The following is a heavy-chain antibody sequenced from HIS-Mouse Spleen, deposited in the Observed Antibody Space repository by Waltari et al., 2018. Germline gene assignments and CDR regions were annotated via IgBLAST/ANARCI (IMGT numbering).Heavy chain of an antibody. Sequence: QLQLQESGPGLVKPSETLSLTCTVSGGSISSSSYYRGWIRQPPGKGLGWIGTSYYSGSAYYSPSTKSSVTISVDTSKNQFSLKLRSVTAADTAVYYCARKRTASGWFDPWGQGTLVTVSS. CDR1: GGSISSSSYY. J-gene: IGHJ5*02. CDR2: SYYSGSA. V-gene: IGHV4-39*01. CDR3: ARKRTASGWFDP. D-gene: IGHD2-21*02.